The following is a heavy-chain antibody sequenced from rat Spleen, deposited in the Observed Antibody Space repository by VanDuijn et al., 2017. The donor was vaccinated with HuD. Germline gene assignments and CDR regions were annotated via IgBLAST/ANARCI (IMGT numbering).Heavy chain of an antibody. CDR1: GFTFSNYG. Sequence: EVQLVESDGGLVQPGRSLKLSCAASGFTFSNYGMAWVRQAPTKGLEWVTSISTGGGNTYYRDSVKGRFTISRDNAKNTLYLQMDSLRSEDTATYYCASSGYGGYGNWFAYWGQGTLVTVSS. CDR3: ASSGYGGYGNWFAY. D-gene: IGHD1-11*01. CDR2: ISTGGGNT. J-gene: IGHJ3*01. V-gene: IGHV5S13*01.